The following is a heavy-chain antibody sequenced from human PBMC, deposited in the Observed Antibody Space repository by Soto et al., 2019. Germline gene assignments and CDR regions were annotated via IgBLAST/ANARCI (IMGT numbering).Heavy chain of an antibody. D-gene: IGHD2-21*01. CDR3: TIGSWSGEVFDI. J-gene: IGHJ3*02. CDR2: IIPMLGVR. V-gene: IGHV1-69*02. Sequence: QVQLVQSGAEVKKPGSSVKVSCKDSGGTFSTYSMFWVRQAPGQGLEWMGRIIPMLGVRNYAQRFQDRVTRSADKSTATVHMELSSLRSEDTALYYCTIGSWSGEVFDIWGQGTMVTVSS. CDR1: GGTFSTYS.